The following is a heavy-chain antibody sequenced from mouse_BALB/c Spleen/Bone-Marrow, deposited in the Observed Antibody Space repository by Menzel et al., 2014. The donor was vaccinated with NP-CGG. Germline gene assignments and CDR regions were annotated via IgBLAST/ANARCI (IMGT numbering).Heavy chain of an antibody. CDR1: GYTFTDYK. CDR3: TIVAY. J-gene: IGHJ3*01. Sequence: QVQLQQSGAELVRPGTSVTLSCKASGYTFTDYKVHWVKQTPVHGLEWIGLIDPETGGTAYNQKFKGKATLTADKSSSTAYMDLRSLTSEDSAVYYCTIVAYWGQGTLVAVSA. CDR2: IDPETGGT. V-gene: IGHV1-15*01.